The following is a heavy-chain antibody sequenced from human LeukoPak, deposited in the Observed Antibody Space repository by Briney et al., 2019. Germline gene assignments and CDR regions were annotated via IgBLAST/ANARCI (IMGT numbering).Heavy chain of an antibody. CDR1: GGSISSALYH. V-gene: IGHV4-39*01. CDR3: ARQEIGLRSFDP. J-gene: IGHJ5*02. Sequence: PSETLSLTCTVSGGSISSALYHWGWIRQPPGKNLEWLGSVYYTGSTHNNPSLKSRVTISVDTSKNQFSLNLSSVTAADTAVYYCARQEIGLRSFDPWGQGTLVTVSS. CDR2: VYYTGST. D-gene: IGHD3/OR15-3a*01.